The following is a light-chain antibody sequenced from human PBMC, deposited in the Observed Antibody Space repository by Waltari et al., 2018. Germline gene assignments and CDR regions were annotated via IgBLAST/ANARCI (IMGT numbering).Light chain of an antibody. V-gene: IGKV3-20*01. CDR2: GTS. J-gene: IGKJ4*01. Sequence: ARQSVTSISLTWYQQKRGQAPRLLIYGTSSRATGIPDRFSGSGSGTDFTLTISRLEPEDFAVYYCQQYDGEVVTFGGGTKVEI. CDR1: QSVTSIS. CDR3: QQYDGEVVT.